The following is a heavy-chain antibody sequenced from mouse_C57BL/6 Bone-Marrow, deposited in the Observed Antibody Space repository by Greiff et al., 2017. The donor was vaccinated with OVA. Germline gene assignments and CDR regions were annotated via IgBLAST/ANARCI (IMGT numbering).Heavy chain of an antibody. CDR2: ISRGSSTI. V-gene: IGHV5-17*01. Sequence: EVKLEESGGGLVKPGGSLKLSCAASGFTFSDYGMHWVRQAPEKGLEWVAYISRGSSTIYYADTVKGRFTIPRDNAKNTLFLHMTSLRSEDTAMYYCARPRGSSSMDYWGQGTSVTVSS. J-gene: IGHJ4*01. D-gene: IGHD1-1*01. CDR3: ARPRGSSSMDY. CDR1: GFTFSDYG.